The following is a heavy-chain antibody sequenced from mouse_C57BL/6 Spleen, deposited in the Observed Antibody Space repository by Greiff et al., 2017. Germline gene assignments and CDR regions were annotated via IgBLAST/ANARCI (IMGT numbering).Heavy chain of an antibody. D-gene: IGHD4-1*01. J-gene: IGHJ3*01. CDR3: ARSLTGKDAY. V-gene: IGHV1-64*01. CDR2: IHPNSGST. CDR1: GYTFTSYW. Sequence: QVQLQQSGAELVKPGASVKLSCKASGYTFTSYWMHWVKQRPGQGLEWIGMIHPNSGSTNYNEKFKSKATLTVDKSSSTAYMQLSSLTSEDSAVYYCARSLTGKDAYWGQGTLVTVSA.